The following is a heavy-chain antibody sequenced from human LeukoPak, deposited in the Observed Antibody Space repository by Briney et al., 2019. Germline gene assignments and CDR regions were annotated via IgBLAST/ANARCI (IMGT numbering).Heavy chain of an antibody. CDR2: ISAYNGNT. V-gene: IGHV1-18*01. CDR3: ARCDFHRGYYYYGMDV. Sequence: ASVKVSCKASGYTFTSYGISWVRQAPGQGLEWMGWISAYNGNTNYAQKLQGRVTMTTDASTSTAYMELRSLRSDDTAVYYCARCDFHRGYYYYGMDVWGQGTTVTVSS. CDR1: GYTFTSYG. D-gene: IGHD3-3*01. J-gene: IGHJ6*02.